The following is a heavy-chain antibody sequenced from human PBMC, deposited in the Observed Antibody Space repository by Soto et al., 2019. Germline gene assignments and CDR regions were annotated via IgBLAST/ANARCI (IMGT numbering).Heavy chain of an antibody. CDR2: IYYSGST. Sequence: QVQLQESGPGLVKPSETLSLTCTVSGGSISSYYWSWIRQPPGKGLEWIGYIYYSGSTNYNPSLKSRVTISVDTSKNQFSLKLSSVTAADTAVYYCARGSLNTHEQNFDYWGQGTLVTVSS. CDR3: ARGSLNTHEQNFDY. J-gene: IGHJ4*02. V-gene: IGHV4-59*01. D-gene: IGHD1-26*01. CDR1: GGSISSYY.